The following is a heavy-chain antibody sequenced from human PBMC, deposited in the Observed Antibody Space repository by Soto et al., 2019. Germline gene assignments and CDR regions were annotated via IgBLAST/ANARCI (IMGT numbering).Heavy chain of an antibody. CDR1: GYTFTGYY. CDR2: INPNSGGT. D-gene: IGHD2-2*02. J-gene: IGHJ4*02. Sequence: ASVKVSCKASGYTFTGYYMHWVRQAPGQGLEWMGWINPNSGGTNYAQKFQGWVTMTRDRSISTADMELGRLGSDGTAVYYCAGTALLYTPFDYWGQGTLVTVSS. V-gene: IGHV1-2*04. CDR3: AGTALLYTPFDY.